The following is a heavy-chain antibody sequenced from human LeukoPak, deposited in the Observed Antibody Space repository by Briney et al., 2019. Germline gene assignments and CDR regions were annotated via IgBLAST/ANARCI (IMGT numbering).Heavy chain of an antibody. V-gene: IGHV3-30*03. J-gene: IGHJ4*02. D-gene: IGHD1-14*01. CDR1: GFTFSSYG. Sequence: GRSLRLSCAASGFTFSSYGMHWVRQAPGNGLEQVALILYDGNNYYYADSVKGRFTISRDTSKNTLYLQMNSLRAEDTAVYYCARDAGATTLVDYWGQGTLVTVSS. CDR3: ARDAGATTLVDY. CDR2: ILYDGNNY.